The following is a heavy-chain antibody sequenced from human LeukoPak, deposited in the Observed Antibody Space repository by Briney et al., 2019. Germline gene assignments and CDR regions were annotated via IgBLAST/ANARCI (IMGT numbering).Heavy chain of an antibody. D-gene: IGHD2-21*02. V-gene: IGHV3-30-3*01. J-gene: IGHJ1*01. CDR1: GFTFSRYW. Sequence: GESLRLSCAASGFTFSRYWIHWVRQAPGKGLEWVAVISYDGSNKYYADSVKGRFTISRDNSKNTLYLQMNSLRAEDTAVYYCARDPSYCGGDCYPRGGYFQHWGQGTLVTVSS. CDR3: ARDPSYCGGDCYPRGGYFQH. CDR2: ISYDGSNK.